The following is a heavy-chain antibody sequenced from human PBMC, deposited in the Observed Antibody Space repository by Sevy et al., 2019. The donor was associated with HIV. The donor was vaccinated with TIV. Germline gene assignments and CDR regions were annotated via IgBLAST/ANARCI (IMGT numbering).Heavy chain of an antibody. CDR3: ARLSLGYYDSSGYYRDYYYMDV. D-gene: IGHD3-22*01. J-gene: IGHJ6*03. V-gene: IGHV4-59*08. CDR2: IYYSGST. Sequence: SETLSLTCTVSGGSISSYYWSWIRQPPGKGLEWIGYIYYSGSTNYNPSLKSRVTISVDTSKNQFSLKLSPVTAADTAVYYCARLSLGYYDSSGYYRDYYYMDVWGKGTTVTVSS. CDR1: GGSISSYY.